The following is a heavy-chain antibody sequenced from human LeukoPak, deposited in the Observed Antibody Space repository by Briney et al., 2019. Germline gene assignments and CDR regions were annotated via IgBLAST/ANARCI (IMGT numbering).Heavy chain of an antibody. CDR1: GFTFSSYE. Sequence: PGGSLRLSCAASGFTFSSYEINWVRQAPGKGLEWVSYISSRGSTIYYADSVKGRFTISRDISKNTLYLQMNSLTDEDTAVYYCAKGYGSSRYGMDVWGQGTTVTVSS. D-gene: IGHD3-10*01. CDR2: ISSRGSTI. J-gene: IGHJ6*02. V-gene: IGHV3-48*03. CDR3: AKGYGSSRYGMDV.